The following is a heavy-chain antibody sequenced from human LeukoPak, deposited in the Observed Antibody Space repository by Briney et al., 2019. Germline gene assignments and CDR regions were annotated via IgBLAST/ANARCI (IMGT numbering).Heavy chain of an antibody. D-gene: IGHD6-13*01. CDR2: IYSGGST. Sequence: GGSLRLSCAASGFTVSSNYMSWVRQAPGKGLEWVSVIYSGGSTYYADSVKGRFTISRDNSKNTLYLQMNSLRAGDTAVYYCARDRGIAAPMDVWGKGTTVTVSS. V-gene: IGHV3-66*02. J-gene: IGHJ6*03. CDR1: GFTVSSNY. CDR3: ARDRGIAAPMDV.